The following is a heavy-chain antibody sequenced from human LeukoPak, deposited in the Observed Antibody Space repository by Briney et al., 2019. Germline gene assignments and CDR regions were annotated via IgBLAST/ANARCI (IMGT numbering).Heavy chain of an antibody. Sequence: GGSLRLSFAASGFTFSSYAMHWVRQAPGKGLEWVAVISYDGSNKYYADSVKGRFTISRDNSKNTLYLQMNSLRAEDTAVYYCASEAVAGYYFDYWGQGTLVTVSS. J-gene: IGHJ4*02. CDR1: GFTFSSYA. V-gene: IGHV3-30-3*01. D-gene: IGHD6-19*01. CDR3: ASEAVAGYYFDY. CDR2: ISYDGSNK.